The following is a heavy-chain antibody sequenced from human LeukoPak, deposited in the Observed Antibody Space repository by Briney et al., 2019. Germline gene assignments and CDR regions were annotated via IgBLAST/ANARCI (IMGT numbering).Heavy chain of an antibody. CDR1: GFTFSSYW. D-gene: IGHD3-22*01. CDR2: INSDGSST. V-gene: IGHV3-74*01. J-gene: IGHJ4*02. Sequence: GGSLRLSCAASGFTFSSYWMRWVRQAPGKGLVWVSRINSDGSSTSYADSVKGRFTISRDNAKNTLYLQMNSLRAEDTAVYYCARPYGPYDSSGLLDYWGQGTLVTVSS. CDR3: ARPYGPYDSSGLLDY.